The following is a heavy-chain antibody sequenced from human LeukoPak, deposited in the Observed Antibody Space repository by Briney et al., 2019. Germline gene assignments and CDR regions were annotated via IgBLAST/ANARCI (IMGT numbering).Heavy chain of an antibody. Sequence: GGSLRLSCAASGFTFSSYWMHWVRQAPGKGLVWVSRINGDASSTSYADSVKGRYTISRDNAKNTLYLQMNSLRAEDTAVYYCARDRGYVMDVWGQGTTVTVSS. CDR2: INGDASST. D-gene: IGHD5-24*01. CDR3: ARDRGYVMDV. J-gene: IGHJ6*02. V-gene: IGHV3-74*01. CDR1: GFTFSSYW.